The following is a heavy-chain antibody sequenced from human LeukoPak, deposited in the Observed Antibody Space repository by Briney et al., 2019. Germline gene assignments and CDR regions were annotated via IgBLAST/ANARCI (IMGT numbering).Heavy chain of an antibody. V-gene: IGHV4-39*02. CDR1: GGSIASGSYY. CDR3: VRDIVNFEIDY. J-gene: IGHJ4*02. Sequence: SETLSLTCSVSGGSIASGSYYWGWVRQSPGKGLDWIGGVHSNGKTYYNPSLNNRLIISADTSTDQFSLRLSPVTAADTAVYFCVRDIVNFEIDYWGQGTLVTVSS. D-gene: IGHD2-21*01. CDR2: VHSNGKT.